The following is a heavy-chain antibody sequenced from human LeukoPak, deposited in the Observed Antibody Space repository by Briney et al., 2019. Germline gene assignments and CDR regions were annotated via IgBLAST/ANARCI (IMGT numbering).Heavy chain of an antibody. D-gene: IGHD4-17*01. V-gene: IGHV3-23*01. CDR3: AKDNWGSVTVRGELDY. CDR2: ISGSGGST. J-gene: IGHJ4*02. Sequence: PGGSLRLSCAASGFTFSSYAMSWVRQAPGKGLEWVSAISGSGGSTYYADSVKGRFTISRDNSKNTLYLQMNSLRAEDTAVYYCAKDNWGSVTVRGELDYWGQGTLVTVSS. CDR1: GFTFSSYA.